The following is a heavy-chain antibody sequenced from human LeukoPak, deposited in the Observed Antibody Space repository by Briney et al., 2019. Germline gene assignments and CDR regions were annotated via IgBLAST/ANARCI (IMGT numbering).Heavy chain of an antibody. J-gene: IGHJ4*02. Sequence: SETLSLTCTVSGGSISSGAYYWTWIRQPPGKGLEWIGYIYYSGSTYYNPSLKSRLTISVDTSKNQFSLRLSSVTAADTAVYFCARYYCSATNCPGIDYWGQGTLVTVSS. CDR3: ARYYCSATNCPGIDY. CDR1: GGSISSGAYY. V-gene: IGHV4-30-4*01. CDR2: IYYSGST. D-gene: IGHD2-2*01.